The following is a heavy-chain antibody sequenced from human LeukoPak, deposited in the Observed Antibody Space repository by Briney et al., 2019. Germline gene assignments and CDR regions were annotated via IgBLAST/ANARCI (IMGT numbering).Heavy chain of an antibody. CDR3: ATTSILTMVRGVFDY. Sequence: SETLSLTCTVSGGSISSCYWSWIRQPPGKGLEWIGYIYYSGSTNYNPSLKSRVTISVDTSKNQFSLKLSSVTAADTAVYYCATTSILTMVRGVFDYWGQGTLVTVSS. V-gene: IGHV4-59*01. CDR2: IYYSGST. CDR1: GGSISSCY. D-gene: IGHD3-10*01. J-gene: IGHJ4*02.